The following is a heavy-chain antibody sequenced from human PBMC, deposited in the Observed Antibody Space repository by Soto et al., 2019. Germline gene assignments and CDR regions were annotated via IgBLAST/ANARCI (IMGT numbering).Heavy chain of an antibody. CDR3: AKDNAARYYYMDV. D-gene: IGHD2-15*01. Sequence: GGSLRLSCAASGFTFSSYGMHWVRQAPGKGLEWVAVISYDGSNKYYADSVKGRFTISRDNSKNTLYLQMNSLRAEDTAVYYCAKDNAARYYYMDVWGKGTTVTVSS. CDR2: ISYDGSNK. V-gene: IGHV3-30*18. CDR1: GFTFSSYG. J-gene: IGHJ6*03.